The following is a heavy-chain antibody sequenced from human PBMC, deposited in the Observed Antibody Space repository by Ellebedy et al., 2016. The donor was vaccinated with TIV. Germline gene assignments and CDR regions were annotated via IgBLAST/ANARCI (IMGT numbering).Heavy chain of an antibody. CDR1: GFTFSSYW. CDR3: ARDRGDYETLTSYYRSYYFDY. Sequence: PGGSLRLSCAASGFTFSSYWMRWVRQTPGKGLEWVANIKQDGSEKYYVDSVKGRFTISRDNSKNSLYLQMNSLRAGDAAVYYCARDRGDYETLTSYYRSYYFDYWGQGILVTVSS. D-gene: IGHD3-9*01. V-gene: IGHV3-7*01. J-gene: IGHJ4*02. CDR2: IKQDGSEK.